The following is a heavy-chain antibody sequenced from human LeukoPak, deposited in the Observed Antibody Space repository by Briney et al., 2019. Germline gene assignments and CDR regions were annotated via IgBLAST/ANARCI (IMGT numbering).Heavy chain of an antibody. CDR3: ARFWIFGADTSPPYYSGMDV. J-gene: IGHJ6*02. CDR2: ISGYNGDA. CDR1: GYNFKTYG. D-gene: IGHD3-3*01. Sequence: ASVKVSCKASGYNFKTYGMTWVRQAPGQGLEWMGWISGYNGDAKYAQKHQGRVTMTKGTDTLTTTAYMELRNLRSDDTAVYYCARFWIFGADTSPPYYSGMDVWGQGTTITVSS. V-gene: IGHV1-18*04.